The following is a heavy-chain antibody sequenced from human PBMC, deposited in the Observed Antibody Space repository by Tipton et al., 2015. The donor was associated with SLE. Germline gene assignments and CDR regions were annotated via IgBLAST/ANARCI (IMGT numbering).Heavy chain of an antibody. J-gene: IGHJ2*01. D-gene: IGHD3-22*01. CDR3: ARVKRVTMIVVVTYWYFDL. V-gene: IGHV3-74*01. CDR2: INSDGSST. Sequence: SLRLSCAASGFTFSSYWMHWVRQAPGKGLVWVSRINSDGSSTSYADSVKGRFTISRDNSKNTLYLQMNSLRAEDTVVYYCARVKRVTMIVVVTYWYFDLWGRGTLVTVSS. CDR1: GFTFSSYW.